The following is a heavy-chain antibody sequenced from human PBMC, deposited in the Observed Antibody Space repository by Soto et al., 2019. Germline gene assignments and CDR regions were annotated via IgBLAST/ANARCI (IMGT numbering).Heavy chain of an antibody. CDR2: IIPIFGTA. V-gene: IGHV1-69*13. CDR1: GGTFSSYA. D-gene: IGHD2-15*01. J-gene: IGHJ4*02. CDR3: ARGHLGYCSGGSCYRVLDY. Sequence: SVKVSCKASGGTFSSYAISWVRQAPGQGLEWMGGIIPIFGTANYAQKFQGRVTITADGSTSTAYMELSSLRSEDTAVYYCARGHLGYCSGGSCYRVLDYWGQGTLVTVSS.